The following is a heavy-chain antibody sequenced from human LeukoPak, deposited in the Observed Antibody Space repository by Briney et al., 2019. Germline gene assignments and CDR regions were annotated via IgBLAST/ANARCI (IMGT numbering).Heavy chain of an antibody. CDR2: IYHSGST. CDR1: GYSISSGYY. D-gene: IGHD3-9*01. Sequence: SSETLSLTCTVSGYSISSGYYWGWIRQPPGKGLEWIGSIYHSGSTYYNPSLKSRVTISVDTSKNQFSLKLSSVTAADTAVYYCARGHDILTGYYKEGYYYGMDVWGQGTTVTVSS. CDR3: ARGHDILTGYYKEGYYYGMDV. J-gene: IGHJ6*02. V-gene: IGHV4-38-2*02.